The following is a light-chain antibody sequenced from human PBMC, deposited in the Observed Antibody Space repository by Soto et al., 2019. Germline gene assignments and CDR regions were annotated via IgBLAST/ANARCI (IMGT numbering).Light chain of an antibody. J-gene: IGKJ2*01. Sequence: DIQISQSPSSLSASVGDRVTITCRASQDLSNCLAWYQQKPGRAPDLLVYEASTLQSGVPPRFIGGGSGTNFPLTISSLKPEDAATYHCQKYKSAPYTFGQGTKLEIK. CDR3: QKYKSAPYT. CDR2: EAS. CDR1: QDLSNC. V-gene: IGKV1-27*01.